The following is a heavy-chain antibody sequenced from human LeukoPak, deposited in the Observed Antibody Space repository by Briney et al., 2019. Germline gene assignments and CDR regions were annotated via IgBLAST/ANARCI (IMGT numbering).Heavy chain of an antibody. CDR1: GDSISKYY. V-gene: IGHV4-59*01. CDR3: ARAEKAVTGTLDY. CDR2: MYNRGST. D-gene: IGHD6-19*01. Sequence: PSETLSLTCTVSGDSISKYYWSWIRQSAGHKLEWIGYMYNRGSTIYNPSLKSRVTISTDTSKNQFSLRLTSVTAADTAVYYCARAEKAVTGTLDYWGQGTLITVFS. J-gene: IGHJ4*02.